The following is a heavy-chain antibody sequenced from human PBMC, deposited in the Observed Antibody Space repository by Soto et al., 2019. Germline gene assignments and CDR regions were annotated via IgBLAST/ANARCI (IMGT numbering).Heavy chain of an antibody. CDR2: INPDGSAK. J-gene: IGHJ4*02. CDR3: ARGPF. V-gene: IGHV3-7*05. CDR1: GFTFSGAW. Sequence: ETQLVESGGDLGQPGGSLRLSCAASGFTFSGAWMSWVRRAPGKGLEWVAAINPDGSAKDYVDSVKGRFTISRDNAKNSLFLQMNSLSAEDTAVYYCARGPFWGQGTLVTVSS.